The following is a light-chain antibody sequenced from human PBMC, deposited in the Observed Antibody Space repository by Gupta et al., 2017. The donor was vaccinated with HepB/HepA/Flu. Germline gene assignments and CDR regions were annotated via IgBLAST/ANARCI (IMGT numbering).Light chain of an antibody. CDR1: SNNVGNEG. Sequence: QAGLTQPPSVSKDLGQTATLTCTGNSNNVGNEGSTWLQQHQGHPTKPLSDSNNNRPSGIYDRGLLYTPGNNASRQINELQPEDEEDDYCSEWDTSLMGSVLGGGTKLTVL. J-gene: IGLJ2*01. V-gene: IGLV10-54*04. CDR3: SEWDTSLMGSV. CDR2: SNN.